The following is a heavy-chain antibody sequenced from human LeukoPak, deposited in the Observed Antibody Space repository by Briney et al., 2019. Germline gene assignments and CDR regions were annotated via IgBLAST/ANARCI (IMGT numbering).Heavy chain of an antibody. CDR3: ARGIYYYDSSGYYPEGAFDI. D-gene: IGHD3-22*01. J-gene: IGHJ3*02. V-gene: IGHV1-18*01. Sequence: GASVKVSCKASGYTFTSYGISWVRQAPGQGLEWMGWISAYNGNTNYAQKLQGRVTMTTDTSTSTAYMELRSLRSEDTAVYYCARGIYYYDSSGYYPEGAFDIWGQGTMVTVSS. CDR1: GYTFTSYG. CDR2: ISAYNGNT.